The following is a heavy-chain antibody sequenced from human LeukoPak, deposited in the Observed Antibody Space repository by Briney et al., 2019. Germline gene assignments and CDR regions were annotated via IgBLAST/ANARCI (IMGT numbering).Heavy chain of an antibody. V-gene: IGHV1-69*04. CDR2: IIPILGIA. D-gene: IGHD5-18*01. Sequence: SVKVSCKASGYTFAGYGITWVRQAPGQGLEWMGRIIPILGIANYAQKFQGRVTITADKSTSTAYMELSSLRSEDTAVYYCARGGIQLWKSDYWGQGTLVTVSS. CDR1: GYTFAGYG. CDR3: ARGGIQLWKSDY. J-gene: IGHJ4*02.